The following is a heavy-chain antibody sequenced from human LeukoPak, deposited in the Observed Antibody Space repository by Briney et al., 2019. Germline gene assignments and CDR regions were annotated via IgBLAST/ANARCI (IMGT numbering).Heavy chain of an antibody. CDR3: AKTVRQWLANDAFAI. CDR2: IYSSGST. Sequence: SETLSLTCTVSGGSISGYYWTWIRQPSGKGLEWIGYIYSSGSTNYNPSLGSRVTMSVDTSKNQFSLKLTSVTAADTAVYYCAKTVRQWLANDAFAIWAQGTMVTVSS. CDR1: GGSISGYY. V-gene: IGHV4-59*01. J-gene: IGHJ3*02. D-gene: IGHD6-19*01.